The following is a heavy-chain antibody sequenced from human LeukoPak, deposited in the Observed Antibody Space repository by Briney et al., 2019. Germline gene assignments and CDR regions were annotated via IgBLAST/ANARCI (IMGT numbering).Heavy chain of an antibody. D-gene: IGHD2-21*01. J-gene: IGHJ4*02. CDR3: ASVIATHFDY. CDR2: ISYDGSNK. V-gene: IGHV3-30-3*01. Sequence: GGSLRLSCAASGFTFSSYAMHWVRQAPGKGLEWVAVISYDGSNKYYADSVKGRFTISRDNSKNTLYLQMNSLRAEDTAVYYCASVIATHFDYWGQGTLVTVSS. CDR1: GFTFSSYA.